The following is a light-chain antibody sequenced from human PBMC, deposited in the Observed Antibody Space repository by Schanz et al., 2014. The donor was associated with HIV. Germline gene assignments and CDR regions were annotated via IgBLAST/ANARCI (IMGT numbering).Light chain of an antibody. J-gene: IGKJ4*01. CDR3: QHYGDSRGT. Sequence: EIVLTQSPGTLSLSPGERATLSCRASQTVSSHFLAWYQQKPGQAPRLLIFGASNRATGFPDRFSGSASGTDFTLTISRLEPEDFAVYYCQHYGDSRGTFGGGTKVDFK. V-gene: IGKV3-20*01. CDR1: QTVSSHF. CDR2: GAS.